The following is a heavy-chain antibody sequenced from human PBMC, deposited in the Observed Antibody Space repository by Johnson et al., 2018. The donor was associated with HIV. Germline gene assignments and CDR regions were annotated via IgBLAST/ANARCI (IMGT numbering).Heavy chain of an antibody. CDR1: GFTVSSNY. Sequence: VQLVESGGGLIQPGGSLRLSCAASGFTVSSNYMSWVRQAPGKGLEWVSVIYSGGSTYYADSVKGRFTISRDNSKNTLYLQMNSLRAEDTAVYYCARGPVMVRGVTDAFDLWGQGTMVTVSS. J-gene: IGHJ3*01. CDR2: IYSGGST. CDR3: ARGPVMVRGVTDAFDL. D-gene: IGHD3-10*01. V-gene: IGHV3-53*01.